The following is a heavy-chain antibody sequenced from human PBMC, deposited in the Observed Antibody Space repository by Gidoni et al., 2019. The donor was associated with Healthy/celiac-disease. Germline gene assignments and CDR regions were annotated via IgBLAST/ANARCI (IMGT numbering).Heavy chain of an antibody. Sequence: EVQLVESGGGLVQPGRSLRLPCTASCFTFGDYAMSWFRQAPGKGLEWVGFIRSKAYGGTTEYAASVKGRFTISRDDSKSIAYLQMNSLKTEDTAVYYCACDFFGVVIIGGYWGQGTLVTVSS. CDR1: CFTFGDYA. J-gene: IGHJ4*02. V-gene: IGHV3-49*03. D-gene: IGHD3-3*01. CDR3: ACDFFGVVIIGGY. CDR2: IRSKAYGGTT.